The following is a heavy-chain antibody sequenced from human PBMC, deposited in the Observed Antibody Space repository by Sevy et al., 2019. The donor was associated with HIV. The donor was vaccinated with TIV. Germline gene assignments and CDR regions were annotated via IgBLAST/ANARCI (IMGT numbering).Heavy chain of an antibody. CDR2: ISWNSGSI. V-gene: IGHV3-9*01. J-gene: IGHJ4*01. CDR1: GFTFDDYA. Sequence: GGSLRLSCAASGFTFDDYAMHWVRQAPGKGLEWVSGISWNSGSIGYADSSKGRFNISRDNAKNSLYLQINSLRAEDTSPYYCSIVLDSRSYGAVEQLVPFHYRGNGTLVTVSS. D-gene: IGHD6-13*01. CDR3: SIVLDSRSYGAVEQLVPFHY.